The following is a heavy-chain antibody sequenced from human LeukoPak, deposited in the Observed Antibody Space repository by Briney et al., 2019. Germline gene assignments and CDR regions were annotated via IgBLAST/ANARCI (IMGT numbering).Heavy chain of an antibody. J-gene: IGHJ1*01. V-gene: IGHV4-59*08. CDR1: GGSMRSYY. CDR3: ARHKYYYDSSGYYHTEDFQH. Sequence: SETLSLTCTVSGGSMRSYYWSWIRQPPGKGLEWIAYIYHSGTTNYNPSLKSRVTISVDTSKNQFSLKLSSVTAADTAVYYCARHKYYYDSSGYYHTEDFQHWGQGTLVTVSS. D-gene: IGHD3-22*01. CDR2: IYHSGTT.